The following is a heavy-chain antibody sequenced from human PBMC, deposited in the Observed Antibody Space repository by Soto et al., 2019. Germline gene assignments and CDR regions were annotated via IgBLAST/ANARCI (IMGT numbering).Heavy chain of an antibody. V-gene: IGHV3-73*01. CDR3: TRHEGWDTTLLNSLGH. Sequence: GGSLRLSCAASGFIFSGSALHWVRQAPGKGLEWVGRIRSKANSYATSYGASVKVRVTISRDDSKSTTYLQINGLKTDDTDVSYCTRHEGWDTTLLNSLGHWGQGALVTVSS. D-gene: IGHD5-18*01. CDR2: IRSKANSYAT. CDR1: GFIFSGSA. J-gene: IGHJ4*02.